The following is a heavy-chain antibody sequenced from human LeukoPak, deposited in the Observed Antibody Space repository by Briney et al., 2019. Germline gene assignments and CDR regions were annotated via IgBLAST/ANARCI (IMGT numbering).Heavy chain of an antibody. CDR1: GYTFTSYG. CDR2: ISAYNGNT. Sequence: GASVKVSCKASGYTFTSYGISWVRQAPGQGLEWMGWISAYNGNTNYAQKLQGRVTMTTDTSTSTAYMELRSLRSDDTAVYYCARDLGNHYDSSGYGWFDPWGQGTLVTVSS. J-gene: IGHJ5*02. D-gene: IGHD3-22*01. V-gene: IGHV1-18*01. CDR3: ARDLGNHYDSSGYGWFDP.